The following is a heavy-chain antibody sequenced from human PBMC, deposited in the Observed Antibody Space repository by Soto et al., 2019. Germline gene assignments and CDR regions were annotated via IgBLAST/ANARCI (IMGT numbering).Heavy chain of an antibody. CDR3: ARGWGRYCSSTSCFQNWFDP. V-gene: IGHV1-8*01. CDR2: MNPNSGNT. Sequence: ASLKVSCKAAGYTFTSYDINWVLQATGQGLEWMGWMNPNSGNTGYAQKFQGRVTMTRNTSISTAYMELSSLRSEDTAVYYCARGWGRYCSSTSCFQNWFDPWGQGTLVTVSS. J-gene: IGHJ5*02. D-gene: IGHD2-2*01. CDR1: GYTFTSYD.